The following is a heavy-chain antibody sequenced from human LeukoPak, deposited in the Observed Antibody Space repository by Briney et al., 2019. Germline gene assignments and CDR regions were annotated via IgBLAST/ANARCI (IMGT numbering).Heavy chain of an antibody. V-gene: IGHV4-39*01. CDR3: ARQGPRDAYNSFDY. D-gene: IGHD5-24*01. CDR1: SGSISSDGFY. Sequence: SETLSLTCTVSSGSISSDGFYWGWIRQPPGKGLEWIGNIYYSGSTYYNPSLKSRVTISVDTSKSQFSLKLSSVTAADTAVYYCARQGPRDAYNSFDYWGQGTLVTVSS. CDR2: IYYSGST. J-gene: IGHJ4*02.